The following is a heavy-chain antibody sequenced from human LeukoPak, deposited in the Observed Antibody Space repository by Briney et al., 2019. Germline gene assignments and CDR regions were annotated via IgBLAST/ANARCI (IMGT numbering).Heavy chain of an antibody. CDR3: ARPPTYYDFWSGFH. Sequence: PGGSLRLSCAASGFTFSTYAMHWVRQAPGKGLEWVAVISYDGTNKYYADSVKGRFAISRDNSKNTLYLQMNSLRAEDTAVYYCARPPTYYDFWSGFHWGQGTLVTASS. D-gene: IGHD3-3*01. V-gene: IGHV3-30*09. CDR1: GFTFSTYA. CDR2: ISYDGTNK. J-gene: IGHJ4*02.